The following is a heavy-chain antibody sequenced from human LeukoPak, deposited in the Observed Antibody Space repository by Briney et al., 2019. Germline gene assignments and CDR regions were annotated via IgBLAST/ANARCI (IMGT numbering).Heavy chain of an antibody. V-gene: IGHV1-18*04. CDR1: GYTFTTYG. J-gene: IGHJ6*02. D-gene: IGHD6-13*01. CDR2: ISPYNGNT. CDR3: ARDNAGYNYGMDV. Sequence: ASVKVSCKASGYTFTTYGINWVRQAPGQGLEWMAWISPYNGNTNYAQSLQGRVTVTTDTSTSTAYMELRSLRSDDTAVYYCARDNAGYNYGMDVSCQGTTVTVSS.